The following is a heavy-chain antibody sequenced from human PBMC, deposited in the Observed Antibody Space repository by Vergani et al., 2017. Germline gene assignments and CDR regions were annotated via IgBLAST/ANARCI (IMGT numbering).Heavy chain of an antibody. D-gene: IGHD6-19*01. V-gene: IGHV1-69*01. Sequence: GGTFSSYAISWVRQAPGQGLEWMGGIIPIFGTANYAQKFQGRVTITADESTSTAYMELSSLRSEDTAVYYCAKEGLAGLWLVFDAFDIWGQGTMVTVSS. CDR3: AKEGLAGLWLVFDAFDI. CDR2: IIPIFGTA. CDR1: GGTFSSYA. J-gene: IGHJ3*02.